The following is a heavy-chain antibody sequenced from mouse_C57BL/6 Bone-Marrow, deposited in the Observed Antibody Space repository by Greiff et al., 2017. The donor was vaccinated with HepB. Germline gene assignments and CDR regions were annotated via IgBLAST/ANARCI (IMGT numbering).Heavy chain of an antibody. CDR1: GYSITSGYY. J-gene: IGHJ3*01. Sequence: ESGPGLVKPSQSLSLTCSVTGYSITSGYYWNWIRQFPGNKLEWMGYISYDGSNNYNPSLKNRISITRDTSKNQFFLKLNSVTTEDTATYYCARAGRRGKGFAYWGQGTLVTVSA. D-gene: IGHD2-1*01. CDR2: ISYDGSN. V-gene: IGHV3-6*01. CDR3: ARAGRRGKGFAY.